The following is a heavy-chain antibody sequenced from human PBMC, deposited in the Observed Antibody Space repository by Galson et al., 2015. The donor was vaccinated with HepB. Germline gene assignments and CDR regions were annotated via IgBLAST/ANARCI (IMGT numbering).Heavy chain of an antibody. CDR3: ATGLMGYCAGGRCYSYVLSV. CDR1: GCTFRDFG. Sequence: SLRLSCAASGCTFRDFGIHWVRQAPGKGLEWMAVIWNDGRDTYYEDSVKGRFSISSDNSQKKVYLEMSSLRAEDTAVYYCATGLMGYCAGGRCYSYVLSVWGQGTTVTASS. D-gene: IGHD2-15*01. J-gene: IGHJ6*02. CDR2: IWNDGRDT. V-gene: IGHV3-33*03.